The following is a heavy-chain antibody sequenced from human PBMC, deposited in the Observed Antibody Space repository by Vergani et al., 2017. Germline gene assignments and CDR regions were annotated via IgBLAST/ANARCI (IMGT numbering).Heavy chain of an antibody. V-gene: IGHV1-46*03. Sequence: QVQVVQSGAEVKKSGASVKVSCKTSGYTFSNYYMHWVRQAPGQGLEWMGIINPSGGHKNYAQKFQGRVTMTRDTSTSTVYMGLSSLRSEDTAIYYCARGDYGILTGYGYWGQGTLVTVSA. J-gene: IGHJ4*02. CDR3: ARGDYGILTGYGY. D-gene: IGHD3-9*01. CDR1: GYTFSNYY. CDR2: INPSGGHK.